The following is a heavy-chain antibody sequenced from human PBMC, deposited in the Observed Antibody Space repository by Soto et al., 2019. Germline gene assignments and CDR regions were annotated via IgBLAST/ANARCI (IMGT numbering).Heavy chain of an antibody. CDR2: IYYSGST. CDR1: GGSISSSSYY. Sequence: QLQLQESGPGLVKPSETLSLTCTVSGGSISSSSYYWGWIRQPPGKGLEWIGSIYYSGSTYYNPSLKSRVTISVDTSKNQFSLKLSSVTAADTAVYYCARHDRGAAEGPWGQGTLVTVSS. V-gene: IGHV4-39*01. D-gene: IGHD3-10*01. J-gene: IGHJ5*02. CDR3: ARHDRGAAEGP.